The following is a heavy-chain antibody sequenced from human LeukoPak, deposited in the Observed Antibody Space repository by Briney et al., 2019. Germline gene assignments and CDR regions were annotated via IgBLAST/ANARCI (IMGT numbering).Heavy chain of an antibody. CDR3: ARGTYYYDSSGYYPPAY. CDR2: IYHSGST. CDR1: GYSISSGYY. D-gene: IGHD3-22*01. V-gene: IGHV4-38-2*01. Sequence: SETLSLTCAVSGYSISSGYYWGWIRQPPGKGLEWIGSIYHSGSTYYNPSLKSRVTISVDTSKNQFSLKLSSVTAADTAVYYCARGTYYYDSSGYYPPAYWGQGTLVTVSS. J-gene: IGHJ4*02.